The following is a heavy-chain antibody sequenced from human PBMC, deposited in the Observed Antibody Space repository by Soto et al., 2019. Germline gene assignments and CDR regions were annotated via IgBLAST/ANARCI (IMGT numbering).Heavy chain of an antibody. J-gene: IGHJ4*02. V-gene: IGHV3-23*01. D-gene: IGHD6-19*01. Sequence: EVQLLESGGGLVQPGGSLRLSCTASGFTFNGYAMNWVRQAPGKGLEWVSAVTSGGTTTYYADSVKGRFTISRDNSRSTVYLQMNRLGVEATAIYYCAKDHLGGAVADAFDYWGRGTLVPVSS. CDR1: GFTFNGYA. CDR2: VTSGGTTT. CDR3: AKDHLGGAVADAFDY.